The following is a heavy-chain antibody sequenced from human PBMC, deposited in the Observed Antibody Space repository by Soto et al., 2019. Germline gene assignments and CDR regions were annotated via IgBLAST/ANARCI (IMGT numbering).Heavy chain of an antibody. CDR1: GGTFSSYA. CDR2: IIPIFGTA. Sequence: SVKVSCKASGGTFSSYAISWVRQAPGQGLEWMGGIIPIFGTANCAQKFQGRVTITADESTSTAYMELSSLRSEDTAVYYCAREATPVDTAMVRYDYWGQGTLVTVSS. D-gene: IGHD5-18*01. J-gene: IGHJ4*02. CDR3: AREATPVDTAMVRYDY. V-gene: IGHV1-69*13.